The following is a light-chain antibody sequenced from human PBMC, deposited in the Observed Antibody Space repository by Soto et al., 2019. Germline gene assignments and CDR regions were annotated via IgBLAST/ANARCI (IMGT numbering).Light chain of an antibody. Sequence: DIQMTQSPYSLSASAGDRVTITCRASQSISVSLHWYQQKPGKAPNLLIYAASNLQSGVPSSFSGTGSGTDFTLTISSVQPEDFAPYYCQQSYGNPPTFGGGTKVE. V-gene: IGKV1-39*01. CDR2: AAS. CDR3: QQSYGNPPT. CDR1: QSISVS. J-gene: IGKJ4*01.